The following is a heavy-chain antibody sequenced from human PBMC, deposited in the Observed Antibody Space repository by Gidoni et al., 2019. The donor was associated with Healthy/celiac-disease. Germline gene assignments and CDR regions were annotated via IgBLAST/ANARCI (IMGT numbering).Heavy chain of an antibody. V-gene: IGHV4-38-2*02. CDR1: GYSISSGYY. J-gene: IGHJ4*02. CDR3: ARDGEMATIRGCFDY. Sequence: QVQLQESGPGLVKPSETLSLTCTVSGYSISSGYYWGWIRQPPGKGLEWIGIIYHSGSTYYNPSLKSRVTISVDTSKNQFSLKLSSVTAADTAVYYCARDGEMATIRGCFDYWGQGTLVTVSS. D-gene: IGHD5-12*01. CDR2: IYHSGST.